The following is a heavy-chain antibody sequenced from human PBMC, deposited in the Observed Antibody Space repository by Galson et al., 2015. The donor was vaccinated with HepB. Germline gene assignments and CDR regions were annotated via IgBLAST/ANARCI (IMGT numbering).Heavy chain of an antibody. CDR2: INSNGGST. D-gene: IGHD3-10*01. V-gene: IGHV3-23*01. CDR1: GFSFSYYA. CDR3: AAVEILVVRGGLRTRSYFDY. J-gene: IGHJ4*02. Sequence: SLRLSCAASGFSFSYYAMTWVRQAPGKGLEWVSTINSNGGSTYYADSVKGRFTISRDNSKSTLYLQMNSLRAEDTAVFYCAAVEILVVRGGLRTRSYFDYWGRGTLVTVSS.